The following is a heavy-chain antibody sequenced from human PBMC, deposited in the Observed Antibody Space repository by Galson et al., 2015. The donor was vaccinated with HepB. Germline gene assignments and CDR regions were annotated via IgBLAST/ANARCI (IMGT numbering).Heavy chain of an antibody. CDR1: GFTFSNAW. D-gene: IGHD6-13*01. V-gene: IGHV3-15*07. CDR3: TTRVLAAAGTTDRDWFDP. CDR2: IKSKTDGGTT. Sequence: SLRLSCAASGFTFSNAWMNWVRQAPGKGLEWVGRIKSKTDGGTTDYAAPVKGRFTISRDDSKNTLYLQMNSLKNEDTDVYYYTTRVLAAAGTTDRDWFDPWGQGTLVTVSS. J-gene: IGHJ5*02.